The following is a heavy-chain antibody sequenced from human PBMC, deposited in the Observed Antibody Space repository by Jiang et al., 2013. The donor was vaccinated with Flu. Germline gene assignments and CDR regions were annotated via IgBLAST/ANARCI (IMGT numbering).Heavy chain of an antibody. CDR2: ISWNSGRI. J-gene: IGHJ5*02. V-gene: IGHV3-9*01. CDR3: AKENLVNWFDP. CDR1: GFTFDDHA. D-gene: IGHD1-14*01. Sequence: QLLESGGGLVQPGRSLRLSCAASGFTFDDHAMHWVRQAPGKGLEWVSGISWNSGRIGYADSVKGRFTISRDNAKSSLYLQMNSLRVEDTAFYYCAKENLVNWFDPWGQGTLVTVSS.